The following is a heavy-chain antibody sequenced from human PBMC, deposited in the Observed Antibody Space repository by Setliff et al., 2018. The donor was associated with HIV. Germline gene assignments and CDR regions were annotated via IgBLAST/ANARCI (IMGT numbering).Heavy chain of an antibody. D-gene: IGHD6-13*01. V-gene: IGHV4-39*01. J-gene: IGHJ6*03. Sequence: PSETLSLTCTVFGGSISGSNYVWGWIRQTPRKGLEWIGTIHYTGSTYYNPSLESRITISVDTSKNQFSLKLSSVTAADTGVYYCARHRDPPGSSWIFYYYYMDLWGGGTTVTVSS. CDR1: GGSISGSNYV. CDR2: IHYTGST. CDR3: ARHRDPPGSSWIFYYYYMDL.